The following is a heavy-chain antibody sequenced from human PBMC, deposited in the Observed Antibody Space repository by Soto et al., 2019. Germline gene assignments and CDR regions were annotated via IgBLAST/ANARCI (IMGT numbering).Heavy chain of an antibody. CDR3: AKALWFGESLGTYFDY. V-gene: IGHV1-46*03. CDR1: GYTFTSYY. Sequence: ASVKVSCKASGYTFTSYYMHWVRQAPGQGLEWMGIINPSGGSTIYAQKFQGRVTMTRDTSTNTVYMELSSLRSEDTAVYYCAKALWFGESLGTYFDYWGQGTLVTVSS. D-gene: IGHD3-10*01. J-gene: IGHJ4*02. CDR2: INPSGGST.